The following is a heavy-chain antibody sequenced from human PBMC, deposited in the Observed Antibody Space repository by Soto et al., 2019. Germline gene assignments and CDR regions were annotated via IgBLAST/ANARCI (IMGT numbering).Heavy chain of an antibody. V-gene: IGHV3-53*01. Sequence: GGSLRLSCAASGFTVSSNYMSWVRQAPGKGLEWVSVIYSGGSTYYADSVKGRFTISRDNSKNTLYLQMNSLRAEDTAVYYCARDGCSSTSCYEVWGQGTTVTVSS. J-gene: IGHJ6*02. D-gene: IGHD2-2*01. CDR1: GFTVSSNY. CDR3: ARDGCSSTSCYEV. CDR2: IYSGGST.